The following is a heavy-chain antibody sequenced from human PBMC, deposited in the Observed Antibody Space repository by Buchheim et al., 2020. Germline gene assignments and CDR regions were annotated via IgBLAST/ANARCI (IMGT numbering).Heavy chain of an antibody. D-gene: IGHD6-13*01. Sequence: QVQLVESGGGVVQPGRSLRLSCAASGFTFSSYAMHWVRQAPGKGLEWVAVISYDGSNKYYADSVNGRFTISRDNSKKTLYLQMNSLRAEDTAVYYCARDSGDSSSWYPHYYYYYGMDVWGQGTT. V-gene: IGHV3-30*04. J-gene: IGHJ6*02. CDR1: GFTFSSYA. CDR3: ARDSGDSSSWYPHYYYYYGMDV. CDR2: ISYDGSNK.